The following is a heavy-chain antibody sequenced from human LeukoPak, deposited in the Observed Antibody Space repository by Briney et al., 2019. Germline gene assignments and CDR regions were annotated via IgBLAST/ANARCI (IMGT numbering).Heavy chain of an antibody. CDR3: ARVSGSYRGAIDY. D-gene: IGHD1-26*01. J-gene: IGHJ4*02. Sequence: ASVKVSCKASGYTFTNYGISWVRQAPGQGLEWLGWISTYNNNTHYAQKFQVRVTMTTDTSTSTAYMELRSLRSDDTAVYHCARVSGSYRGAIDYWGQGTLVTVSS. CDR2: ISTYNNNT. CDR1: GYTFTNYG. V-gene: IGHV1-18*01.